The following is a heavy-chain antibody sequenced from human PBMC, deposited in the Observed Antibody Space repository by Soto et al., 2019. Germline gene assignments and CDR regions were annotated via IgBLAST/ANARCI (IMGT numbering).Heavy chain of an antibody. Sequence: GGSLRLSCAASGFTFSSYGMHWVRQAPGKGLEWVAVISYDGSNKYYADSVKGRFTISRDNSKNTLYLQMNSLRAEDTAVYYCAKDRSSSEFDYWGQGTLVTVPQ. J-gene: IGHJ4*02. D-gene: IGHD6-13*01. CDR2: ISYDGSNK. CDR3: AKDRSSSEFDY. V-gene: IGHV3-30*18. CDR1: GFTFSSYG.